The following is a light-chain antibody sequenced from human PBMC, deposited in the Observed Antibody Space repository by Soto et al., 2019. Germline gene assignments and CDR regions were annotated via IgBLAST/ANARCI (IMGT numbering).Light chain of an antibody. Sequence: EIVLTQSPGTLSLSPGERATLSCRASRDVSRSFLAWYQQKLGQAPRLLIYGASVRATGIPDRFSGSGSGTDFTLTISRLEPEDFAVYYCQQYGSATITFGQGTRLEIK. CDR3: QQYGSATIT. CDR2: GAS. J-gene: IGKJ5*01. CDR1: RDVSRSF. V-gene: IGKV3-20*01.